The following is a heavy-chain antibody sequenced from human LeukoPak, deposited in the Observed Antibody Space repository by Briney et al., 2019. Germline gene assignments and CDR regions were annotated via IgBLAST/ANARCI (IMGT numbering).Heavy chain of an antibody. V-gene: IGHV3-30*02. CDR2: IRYDGSNK. J-gene: IGHJ5*02. Sequence: PGGSLRLSYAASGFTFSSYGMHWVRQAPGKGLEWVAFIRYDGSNKYYADSVKGRFTISRDNSKNTLYLQMNSLRAEDTAVYYCAKDHGSGSVDWFDPWGQETLVTVSS. CDR1: GFTFSSYG. D-gene: IGHD3-10*01. CDR3: AKDHGSGSVDWFDP.